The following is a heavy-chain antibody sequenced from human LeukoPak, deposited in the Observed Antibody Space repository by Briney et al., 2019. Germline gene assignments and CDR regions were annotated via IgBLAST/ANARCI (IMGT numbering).Heavy chain of an antibody. CDR2: ISAYNGNT. CDR3: ARGSGIVVVPAAIYWFDP. V-gene: IGHV1-18*01. CDR1: GYTVTDYG. J-gene: IGHJ5*02. D-gene: IGHD2-2*01. Sequence: ASVKVSCKASGYTVTDYGISWVRQVPGQGLEWMGCISAYNGNTNYAQKLQGRVTMTTDTSTSTAYMELRSLRSDDTAVYYCARGSGIVVVPAAIYWFDPWGQGTLVTVSS.